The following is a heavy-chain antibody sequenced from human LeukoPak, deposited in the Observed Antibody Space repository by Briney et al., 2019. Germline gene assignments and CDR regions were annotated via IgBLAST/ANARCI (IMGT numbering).Heavy chain of an antibody. CDR1: GFNFGSYA. D-gene: IGHD3-10*02. J-gene: IGHJ6*02. CDR3: ARCSGYGMDV. CDR2: MSFDGTHI. Sequence: PGGSLRLSCAASGFNFGSYAMHWVRQAPGKGLEWVAVMSFDGTHIYYADSVKGRFTISRDNSRNTLYLQMNSLRGEDTAVYYCARCSGYGMDVWGQGTTVTVSS. V-gene: IGHV3-30-3*01.